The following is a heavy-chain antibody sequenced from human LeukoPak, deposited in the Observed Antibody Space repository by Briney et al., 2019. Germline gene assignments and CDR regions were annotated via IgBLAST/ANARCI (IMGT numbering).Heavy chain of an antibody. J-gene: IGHJ5*02. V-gene: IGHV3-30*03. D-gene: IGHD3/OR15-3a*01. Sequence: GGSLRLSCSASGFTFRNYGIHWVRQAPGKGLEWVIVVSRDGRTKYYSDSVKGRFTISRDNSENTLYLQMNSLRPEDTAVYYCVREGLGPSFSAWFDPWGHGTLVTISS. CDR2: VSRDGRTK. CDR3: VREGLGPSFSAWFDP. CDR1: GFTFRNYG.